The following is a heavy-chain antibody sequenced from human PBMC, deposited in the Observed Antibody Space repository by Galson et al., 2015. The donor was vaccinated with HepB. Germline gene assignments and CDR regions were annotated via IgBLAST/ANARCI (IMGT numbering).Heavy chain of an antibody. CDR2: IHYSGNT. Sequence: TLSLTCIVSGGSVSSSNYYWGWIRQPPGKGPEWIGSIHYSGNTYYNPSLKSRVTISVDTSKNQFSLKLTSVTAADTAVYYCARTPTPVSGYRPYFDSWGPGTLVTVSS. CDR3: ARTPTPVSGYRPYFDS. J-gene: IGHJ4*02. D-gene: IGHD3-3*01. V-gene: IGHV4-39*01. CDR1: GGSVSSSNYY.